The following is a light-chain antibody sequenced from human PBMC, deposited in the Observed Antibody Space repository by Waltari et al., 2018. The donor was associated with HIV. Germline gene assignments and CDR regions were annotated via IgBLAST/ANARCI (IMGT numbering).Light chain of an antibody. Sequence: QSALTQPPSASGSPGQSVTISCPGTSSDVGGYNYVSWYQQHPGKAPNLMIYEVSKRPSGVPDRFFGSKSGNTASLTVSGLQAEDEADYYCSSYAGSNNLVFGGGTKLTVL. V-gene: IGLV2-8*01. J-gene: IGLJ2*01. CDR1: SSDVGGYNY. CDR3: SSYAGSNNLV. CDR2: EVS.